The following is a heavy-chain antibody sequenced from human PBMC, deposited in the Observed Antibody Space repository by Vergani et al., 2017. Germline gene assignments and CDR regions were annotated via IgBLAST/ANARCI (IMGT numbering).Heavy chain of an antibody. V-gene: IGHV1-69*06. Sequence: QVQLVQSGAEVKKPGSSVKVSCKASGGTFSSYAISWVRQAPGQGLEWMGGIIPIFGTANYAQKFQGRVTMTTDTSTSTAYMELRSLRSDDTAVYYCARYIGVVTAAFDIWGQGTMVTVSS. CDR2: IIPIFGTA. CDR3: ARYIGVVTAAFDI. CDR1: GGTFSSYA. J-gene: IGHJ3*02. D-gene: IGHD3-3*01.